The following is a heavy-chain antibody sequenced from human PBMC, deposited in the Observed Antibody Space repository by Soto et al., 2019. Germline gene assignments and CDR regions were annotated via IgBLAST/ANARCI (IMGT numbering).Heavy chain of an antibody. V-gene: IGHV3-23*01. Sequence: GGSLILSCAASGFTFSTYAMSWVRQAPGKGLEWVSTISDSGGSTYYAASVKGRFTISRDNSKNTLYLLMNSLSAEDTALYYCAKVHGSGTYYNFPDYWGQGTLVTVSS. D-gene: IGHD3-10*01. CDR1: GFTFSTYA. J-gene: IGHJ4*02. CDR2: ISDSGGST. CDR3: AKVHGSGTYYNFPDY.